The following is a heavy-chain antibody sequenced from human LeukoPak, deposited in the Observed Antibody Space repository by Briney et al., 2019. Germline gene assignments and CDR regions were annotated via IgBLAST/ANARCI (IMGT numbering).Heavy chain of an antibody. CDR2: ISGDGGAT. CDR1: GFTFSTYT. D-gene: IGHD3-10*01. V-gene: IGHV3-23*01. CDR3: VKDFGRNLGGPGY. Sequence: GGPLRLSCAASGFTFSTYTMAWVRQAPGGGLEWVSAISGDGGATYYADAVKGRFAISRDNSKSTLYLQMNSLRAEDTAMYYCVKDFGRNLGGPGYWGRGTLVTVSS. J-gene: IGHJ4*02.